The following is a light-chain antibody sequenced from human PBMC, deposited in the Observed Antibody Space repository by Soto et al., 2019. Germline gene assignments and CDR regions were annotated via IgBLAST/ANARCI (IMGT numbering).Light chain of an antibody. J-gene: IGLJ1*01. CDR1: SSEVGDYNY. CDR2: DVS. V-gene: IGLV2-14*01. CDR3: SSYTSSSTLV. Sequence: QSALTQPASVSGSPGQSITISCTGTSSEVGDYNYVSWYQQHPGKAPKVMIYDVSNRPSGVSNRFSGSKSGNTASLTISGLQAEDEADYYCSSYTSSSTLVFGTGTKVTVL.